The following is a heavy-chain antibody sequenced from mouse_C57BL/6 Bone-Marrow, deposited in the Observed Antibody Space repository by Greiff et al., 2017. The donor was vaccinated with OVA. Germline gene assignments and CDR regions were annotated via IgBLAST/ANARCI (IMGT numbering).Heavy chain of an antibody. J-gene: IGHJ1*03. Sequence: VHVKQSGAELVRPGASVKLSCTASGFNIKDDYMHWVKQRPEQGLEWIGWIDPENGDTEYASKFQGKATITADTSSNTAYLQLSSLTSEDTAVYYCTRGRGRYFDVWGTGTTVTVSS. CDR2: IDPENGDT. CDR1: GFNIKDDY. CDR3: TRGRGRYFDV. V-gene: IGHV14-4*01.